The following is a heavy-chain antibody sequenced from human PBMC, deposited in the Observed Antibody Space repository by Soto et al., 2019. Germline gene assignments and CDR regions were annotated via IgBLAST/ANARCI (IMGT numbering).Heavy chain of an antibody. J-gene: IGHJ4*02. Sequence: QVQLAESGGGLVKSGGSLTLSCSTFGFLFTDYFMSWIRQAPGKGLEWVSYISPSGDVTHYADSVKGRFTISRDNTKNSLFLQMSSLRDDDTAVYYCARQLERRVGAASHWGQGTRVSVSS. CDR1: GFLFTDYF. CDR2: ISPSGDVT. CDR3: ARQLERRVGAASH. V-gene: IGHV3-11*01. D-gene: IGHD1-26*01.